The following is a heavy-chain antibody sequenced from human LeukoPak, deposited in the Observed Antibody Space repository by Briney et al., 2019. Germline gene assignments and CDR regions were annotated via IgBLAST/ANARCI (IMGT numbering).Heavy chain of an antibody. D-gene: IGHD3-22*01. CDR3: ARALTTKGSHDSSGYP. Sequence: GGSLRLSCAASGFTFSSYSMNWVRQAPGKGLEWVSSISSSSSYIYYADSVKGRFTISRDNAKNSLYLQMNSLRAEDTAVYYCARALTTKGSHDSSGYPWGQGTLVTVSS. J-gene: IGHJ5*02. V-gene: IGHV3-21*01. CDR2: ISSSSSYI. CDR1: GFTFSSYS.